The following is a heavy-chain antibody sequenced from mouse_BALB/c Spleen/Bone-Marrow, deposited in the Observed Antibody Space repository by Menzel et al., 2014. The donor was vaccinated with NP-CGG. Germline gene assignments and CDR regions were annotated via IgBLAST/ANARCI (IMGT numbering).Heavy chain of an antibody. D-gene: IGHD1-1*01. V-gene: IGHV5-6-5*01. CDR2: IYSGGST. CDR3: ARRYYGYWYFDV. CDR1: GFTFSTYA. J-gene: IGHJ1*01. Sequence: EVKVVESGGGLVKPGGSLKLSCAASGFTFSTYAMSWVRQTPEKRLEWVASIYSGGSTYYPDSVKGRFTISRDNARNILYLQMNSLRSEDTAMYYCARRYYGYWYFDVWGAGSTVTVSS.